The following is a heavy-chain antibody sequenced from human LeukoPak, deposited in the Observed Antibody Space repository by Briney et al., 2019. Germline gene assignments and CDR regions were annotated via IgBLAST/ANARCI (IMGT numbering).Heavy chain of an antibody. V-gene: IGHV3-30-3*01. CDR2: ISYDGSNK. Sequence: GGSLRLSCAASGFTFSSYAMHWVRQAPGKGLKWVAVISYDGSNKYYADSVKGRFTISRDNSKNTLYLQMNSLRAEDTAVYYCASNPGYSSSWEEYYFDYWGQGTLVTVSS. CDR3: ASNPGYSSSWEEYYFDY. D-gene: IGHD6-13*01. J-gene: IGHJ4*02. CDR1: GFTFSSYA.